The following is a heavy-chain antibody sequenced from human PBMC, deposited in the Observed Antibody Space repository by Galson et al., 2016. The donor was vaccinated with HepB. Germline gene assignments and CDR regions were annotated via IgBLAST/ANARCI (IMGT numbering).Heavy chain of an antibody. CDR2: VSFHVSLQ. V-gene: IGHV3-30*03. CDR1: GFSFSSYG. CDR3: AREGYGSRAYYKVTHFDY. Sequence: SLRLSCAASGFSFSSYGIHWVRQAPGKGLEWVAVVSFHVSLQFYTDSVKGRFTVSRDNSKDTVYLQMSSLRAEDTAVYYCAREGYGSRAYYKVTHFDYWGQGTLVTVSP. D-gene: IGHD3-22*01. J-gene: IGHJ4*02.